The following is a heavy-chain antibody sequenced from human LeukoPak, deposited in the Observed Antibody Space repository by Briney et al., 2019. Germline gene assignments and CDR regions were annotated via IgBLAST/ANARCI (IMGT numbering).Heavy chain of an antibody. CDR1: GGSISNSNYY. D-gene: IGHD6-19*01. CDR3: ARQIAVAGTYYFDY. CDR2: IYYSGST. J-gene: IGHJ4*02. Sequence: SETLSLTCTVSGGSISNSNYYWGWIRQPPGKGLEWVGSIYYSGSTYYNPSLKSRVTISVDTSKNQFSLKLSSVTAADTAVYYCARQIAVAGTYYFDYWGQGTLVTVSS. V-gene: IGHV4-39*01.